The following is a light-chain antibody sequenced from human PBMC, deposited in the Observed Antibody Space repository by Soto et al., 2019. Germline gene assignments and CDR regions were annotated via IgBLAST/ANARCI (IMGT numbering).Light chain of an antibody. V-gene: IGKV3-20*01. Sequence: EIVLTQSPGPLSLSPGERATLSCRASQSFSNNYLAWYQQQPRQAHRLLIYGAFTRATGIPHRFSGSGCGTDFTPTISSLEPEDFAVYYCQRYGTSPPLTFGGGTKVDIK. CDR1: QSFSNNY. CDR3: QRYGTSPPLT. CDR2: GAF. J-gene: IGKJ4*01.